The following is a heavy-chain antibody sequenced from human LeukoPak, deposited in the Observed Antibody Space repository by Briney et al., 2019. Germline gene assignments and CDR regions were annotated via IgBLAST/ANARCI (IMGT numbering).Heavy chain of an antibody. Sequence: GESLKISCKGSGYIFTSYWIGWVRQMPGKGLEWMGVNYPGDSDTRYSPSFQGQVTISADKSISTAYLQWSSLKASDTAMYYCARLSDSSGYYGDYYYYGMDVWGQGTTVTVSS. CDR3: ARLSDSSGYYGDYYYYGMDV. J-gene: IGHJ6*02. CDR2: NYPGDSDT. CDR1: GYIFTSYW. D-gene: IGHD3-22*01. V-gene: IGHV5-51*01.